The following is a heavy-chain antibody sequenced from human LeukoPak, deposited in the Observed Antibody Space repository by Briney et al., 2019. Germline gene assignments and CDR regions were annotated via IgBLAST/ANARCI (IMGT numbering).Heavy chain of an antibody. CDR2: ISSSSSYI. Sequence: GGSLRLSCAASGFTFSSYSMNWVRQAPGKGLEWLSSISSSSSYIYYADSVKGRFTISRDNAKNSLYLQMNSLRAEDTAVYYCARGGGRYYYGSGSYVGAFDIWGQGTMVTVSS. J-gene: IGHJ3*02. V-gene: IGHV3-21*01. CDR1: GFTFSSYS. D-gene: IGHD3-10*01. CDR3: ARGGGRYYYGSGSYVGAFDI.